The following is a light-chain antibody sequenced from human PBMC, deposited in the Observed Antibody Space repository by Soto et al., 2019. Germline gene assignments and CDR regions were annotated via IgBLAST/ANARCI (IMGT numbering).Light chain of an antibody. CDR3: SSYTSSSTSYV. Sequence: QSVLTQPASVSGSPGQSITISCTGTSSDVGGYNYGSWYQQHPGKAPKLMIYEVSNRPSGVSNRFSGSKSGNTASLTISGLQAEDEADYYCSSYTSSSTSYVFGTGTKVTVL. J-gene: IGLJ1*01. CDR2: EVS. V-gene: IGLV2-14*01. CDR1: SSDVGGYNY.